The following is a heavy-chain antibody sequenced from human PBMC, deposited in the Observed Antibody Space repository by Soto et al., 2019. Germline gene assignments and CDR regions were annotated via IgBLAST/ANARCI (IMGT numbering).Heavy chain of an antibody. V-gene: IGHV3-30*18. CDR2: ISLDGSNK. CDR1: GFTFSSFG. CDR3: AKDTNKFSNNWHAYYGLDV. D-gene: IGHD1-1*01. J-gene: IGHJ6*02. Sequence: GGSLRLSCAASGFTFSSFGMRWVRQAPGEGPEWVAFISLDGSNKYYVDSVKGRFIISRDNSKYTVSLQMNSLKAEDTAVYYCAKDTNKFSNNWHAYYGLDVWGQGTTVTVSS.